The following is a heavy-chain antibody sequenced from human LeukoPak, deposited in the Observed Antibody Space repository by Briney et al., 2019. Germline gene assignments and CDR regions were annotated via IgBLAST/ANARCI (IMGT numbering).Heavy chain of an antibody. V-gene: IGHV1-69*13. D-gene: IGHD2-2*01. Sequence: ASVKVSCKASGGTFSSYAISWVRQAPGQGLEWMGGIIPIFGTANYAQKFQGRVTITADESTSTAYMELSSLRSEDTAVYYCARALVVPAAMSALGYYYYMDVWGKGTTVTVSS. CDR1: GGTFSSYA. J-gene: IGHJ6*03. CDR2: IIPIFGTA. CDR3: ARALVVPAAMSALGYYYYMDV.